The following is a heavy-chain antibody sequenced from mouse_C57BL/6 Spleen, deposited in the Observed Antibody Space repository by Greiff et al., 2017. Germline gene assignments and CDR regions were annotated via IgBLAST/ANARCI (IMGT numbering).Heavy chain of an antibody. CDR1: GFNIKDYY. CDR2: IDPEDGDT. CDR3: TTDYGSSSGYAMDY. Sequence: VQLQQSGAELVRPGASVKLSCTASGFNIKDYYMHWVKQRPEQGLEWIGRIDPEDGDTEYAPKFQGKATMTADTSSNTAYLQLSSLTSEDTAVYYYTTDYGSSSGYAMDYWGQGTSVTVSS. D-gene: IGHD1-1*01. V-gene: IGHV14-1*01. J-gene: IGHJ4*01.